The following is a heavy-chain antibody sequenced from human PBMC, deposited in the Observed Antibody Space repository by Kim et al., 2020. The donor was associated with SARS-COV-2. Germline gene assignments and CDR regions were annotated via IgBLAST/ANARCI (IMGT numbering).Heavy chain of an antibody. Sequence: GGSLRLSCAASGIIFSNAWLSWVRQAPGEGLEWVGRVKSRTDGGSTDYAAPVKGRSTISRDDSKNTLYHQMNSLKTDDTAVDYCTSDNPTDYWGQGTLVT. V-gene: IGHV3-15*01. D-gene: IGHD1-20*01. CDR2: VKSRTDGGST. CDR1: GIIFSNAW. J-gene: IGHJ4*02. CDR3: TSDNPTDY.